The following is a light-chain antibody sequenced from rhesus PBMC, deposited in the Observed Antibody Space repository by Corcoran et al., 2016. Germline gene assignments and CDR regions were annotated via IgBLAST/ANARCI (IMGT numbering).Light chain of an antibody. CDR1: ENVNNH. CDR3: QQGYDTPYS. J-gene: IGKJ2*01. Sequence: DIQLTQSPSSLSASVGDRVTITCRPSENVNNHLNWYQQQPGKDPKLLIYKASTLQTGIPSRFSGSGSGTDYTFTISSLQPEDVATYFCQQGYDTPYSCGQGTKVEIK. CDR2: KAS. V-gene: IGKV1-74*01.